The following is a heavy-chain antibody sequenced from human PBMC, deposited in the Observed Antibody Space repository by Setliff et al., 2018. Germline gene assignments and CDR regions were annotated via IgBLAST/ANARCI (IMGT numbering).Heavy chain of an antibody. CDR2: INHSGST. V-gene: IGHV4-34*01. CDR3: GRDPHTPTVTTRGDY. CDR1: GGSFSGYY. Sequence: SEPLSLTCAVYGGSFSGYYWSWIRQPPGKGLEWIGEINHSGSTNYNPSLKSRDSISVDKSKNQVSLKLNSVTAADTAVYYCGRDPHTPTVTTRGDYWGQGTLVTVSS. D-gene: IGHD4-17*01. J-gene: IGHJ4*02.